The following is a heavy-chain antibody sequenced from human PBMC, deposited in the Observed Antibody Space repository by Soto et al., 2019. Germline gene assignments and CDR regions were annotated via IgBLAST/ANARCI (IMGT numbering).Heavy chain of an antibody. D-gene: IGHD4-17*01. J-gene: IGHJ6*02. CDR1: GYTFTGYH. V-gene: IGHV1-18*04. Sequence: ASVKGSCTAAGYTFTGYHMHWVRQAPGQGLEWMGWISAYNGNTNYAQKLQGRVTMTTDTSTSTAYMELRSLRSDDTAVYYCARSGAKTTVYYYYGMDVWGQGTTVTVSS. CDR3: ARSGAKTTVYYYYGMDV. CDR2: ISAYNGNT.